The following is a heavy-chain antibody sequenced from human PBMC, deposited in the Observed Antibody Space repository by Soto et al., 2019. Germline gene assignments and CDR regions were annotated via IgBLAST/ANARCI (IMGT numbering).Heavy chain of an antibody. V-gene: IGHV1-46*01. J-gene: IGHJ6*02. CDR1: GYTFTSYY. Sequence: QVQLVQSGAEVKKPGASVKVSYKASGYTFTSYYMHWVRQAPGQGLEWMGIINPSGGITSYAQKFQGRVTMTRDTSTSTVYMELSSLRSEDTAVYYCARDLTGTTRPLGDYYGMDVWGQGTTVTVSS. CDR3: ARDLTGTTRPLGDYYGMDV. CDR2: INPSGGIT. D-gene: IGHD1-7*01.